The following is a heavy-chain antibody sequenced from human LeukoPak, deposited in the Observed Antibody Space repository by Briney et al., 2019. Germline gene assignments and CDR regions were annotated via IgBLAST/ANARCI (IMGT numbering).Heavy chain of an antibody. Sequence: GGSLRLSCAASGFTFSSFSMNWVRQAPGKGLEWVSSISTSSSYIYYADSVKGRFTISRDNAKTSLYLQMNSLRAEDTAVYFCARWTREYYDSSGYNYWGQGTLVTVSS. D-gene: IGHD3-22*01. CDR2: ISTSSSYI. CDR3: ARWTREYYDSSGYNY. V-gene: IGHV3-21*01. CDR1: GFTFSSFS. J-gene: IGHJ4*02.